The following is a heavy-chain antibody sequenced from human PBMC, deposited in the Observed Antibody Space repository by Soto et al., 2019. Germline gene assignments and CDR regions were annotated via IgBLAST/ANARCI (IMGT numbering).Heavy chain of an antibody. J-gene: IGHJ4*02. CDR1: GFTFGDYY. CDR2: ISSSGSTI. D-gene: IGHD2-15*01. CDR3: ATGGRYCSGGSCYRSFDY. V-gene: IGHV3-11*01. Sequence: GGSLRLSCAASGFTFGDYYMSWIRQAPGKGLEWVSYISSSGSTIYYADSVKDRFTISRDNAKNSLYLQMNSLRAEDTAVYYCATGGRYCSGGSCYRSFDYWGQGTLVTVSS.